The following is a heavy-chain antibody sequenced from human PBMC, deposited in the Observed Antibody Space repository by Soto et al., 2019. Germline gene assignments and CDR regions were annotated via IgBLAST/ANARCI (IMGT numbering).Heavy chain of an antibody. CDR3: ARVGMEWSYTCDY. CDR1: GFTFSDYS. V-gene: IGHV3-48*02. D-gene: IGHD3-3*01. CDR2: IDSSGSTI. J-gene: IGHJ4*02. Sequence: EVHLVESGGDSVQPGWSVRLSCAASGFTFSDYSMNWVRQAPGEGLEWVSYIDSSGSTINYADSVKGRFTISRDNAKNSVYLQMSSLRDEDAAVYYCARVGMEWSYTCDYWGQGTLVTVSS.